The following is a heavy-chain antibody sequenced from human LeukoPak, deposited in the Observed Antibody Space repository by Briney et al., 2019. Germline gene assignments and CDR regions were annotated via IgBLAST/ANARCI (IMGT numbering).Heavy chain of an antibody. CDR2: IYFSGTP. V-gene: IGHV4-39*01. CDR3: ARTSSWYAGAWFDS. J-gene: IGHJ5*01. CDR1: RGSIRTADYY. Sequence: SETLSLTCTVSRGSIRTADYYWAWVRQPPGEGLDWLGSIYFSGTPYFNPSLKSRVAVSIDPSKSQFSLKVTSVNASDTAVYFCARTSSWYAGAWFDSWGQGTLVTVSS. D-gene: IGHD6-13*01.